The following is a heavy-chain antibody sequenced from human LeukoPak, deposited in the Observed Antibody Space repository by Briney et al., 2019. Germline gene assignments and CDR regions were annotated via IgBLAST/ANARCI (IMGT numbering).Heavy chain of an antibody. Sequence: GRSLRLSCAASGFAFSSYAMHWVRQAPGKGLDWVAVISYDGSNKYYADSVKGRFTISRDNSKNTLYLQMNSLRAEDTAVYYCARDLAPYYDSSGPYFDYWGQGTLVTVSS. CDR3: ARDLAPYYDSSGPYFDY. V-gene: IGHV3-30-3*01. CDR2: ISYDGSNK. D-gene: IGHD3-22*01. CDR1: GFAFSSYA. J-gene: IGHJ4*02.